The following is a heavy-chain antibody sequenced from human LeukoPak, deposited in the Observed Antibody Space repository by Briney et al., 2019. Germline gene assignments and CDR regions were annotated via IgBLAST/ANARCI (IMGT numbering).Heavy chain of an antibody. CDR3: ARVPLWDYVWGSYRRIREDYFDY. CDR1: GDSVSSNSAA. J-gene: IGHJ4*02. CDR2: TYYRSKWYN. Sequence: SQTLSLTCAISGDSVSSNSAAWNWIRQSPSRGLEWLGRTYYRSKWYNEYAVSVKSRITINPDTSKNQFSLQLNSVTPEDTAVYYCARVPLWDYVWGSYRRIREDYFDYWGQGTLATVSS. D-gene: IGHD3-16*02. V-gene: IGHV6-1*01.